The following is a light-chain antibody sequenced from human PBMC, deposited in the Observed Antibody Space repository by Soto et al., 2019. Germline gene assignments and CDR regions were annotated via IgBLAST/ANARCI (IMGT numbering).Light chain of an antibody. Sequence: QSVLTQPPSASGSPGQSVTISCTGTKNDIGVYDFVSWYQHHPGKAPRLIIYEVVQRPSGVPDRFSGSKSGNTASLTVSGLQAADEADYYCSSFTSTNTPYVFGTGTKVTVL. CDR2: EVV. V-gene: IGLV2-8*01. CDR1: KNDIGVYDF. J-gene: IGLJ1*01. CDR3: SSFTSTNTPYV.